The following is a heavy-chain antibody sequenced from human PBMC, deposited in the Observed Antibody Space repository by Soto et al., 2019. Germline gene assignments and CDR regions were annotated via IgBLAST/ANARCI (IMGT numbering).Heavy chain of an antibody. CDR2: INPNSGGT. CDR1: GYTFTGYY. CDR3: ARDRGQWLKTYYFDY. Sequence: ASVKVSCKASGYTFTGYYMHWVRQAPGQGLEWMGWINPNSGGTNYAQKFQGWVTMTRDTSISTAYMELSRLRSDDTAVYYCARDRGQWLKTYYFDYWGQGTLVTVSS. V-gene: IGHV1-2*04. D-gene: IGHD6-19*01. J-gene: IGHJ4*02.